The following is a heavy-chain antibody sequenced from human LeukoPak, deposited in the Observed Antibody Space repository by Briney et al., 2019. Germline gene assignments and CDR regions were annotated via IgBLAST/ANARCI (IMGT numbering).Heavy chain of an antibody. J-gene: IGHJ4*02. CDR3: ARDRYYYDSSGYPFDY. CDR2: IHTSGST. V-gene: IGHV4-4*07. Sequence: PSETLSLTCTVSGGSISSYYWSWIRQPAGKGLEWIGRIHTSGSTNYNPSLKSRVTMSGDTSKNQFSLELSSVTAADTAVYYCARDRYYYDSSGYPFDYWGQGTLVTVSS. CDR1: GGSISSYY. D-gene: IGHD3-22*01.